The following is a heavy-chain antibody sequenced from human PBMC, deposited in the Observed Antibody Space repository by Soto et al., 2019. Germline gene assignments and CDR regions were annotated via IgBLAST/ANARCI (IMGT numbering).Heavy chain of an antibody. J-gene: IGHJ6*02. CDR2: IYYSGST. CDR1: GGSISSYY. Sequence: PSETLSLTCTVSGGSISSYYWSWIRQPPGKGLEWIGYIYYSGSTNYNPSLKSRVTISVDTSKNQFSLKLSSVTAADTAVYYCARGDFDWLLRDYYYYGMDVWGQGTTVTVSS. CDR3: ARGDFDWLLRDYYYYGMDV. V-gene: IGHV4-59*01. D-gene: IGHD3-9*01.